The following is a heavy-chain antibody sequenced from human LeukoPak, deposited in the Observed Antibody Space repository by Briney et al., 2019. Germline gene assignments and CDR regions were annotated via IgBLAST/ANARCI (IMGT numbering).Heavy chain of an antibody. CDR1: GYTFSDYD. V-gene: IGHV1-8*01. CDR3: ARVKRFPTVWFDP. D-gene: IGHD3-10*01. Sequence: AASVKVSCKASGYTFSDYDINWVRQAAGQGLEWTGWMNPITGSTGYVQKFRGRIIMTRDTSITTAFMELTSLTSDDTAIYYCARVKRFPTVWFDPWGQGTLVSVSS. J-gene: IGHJ5*02. CDR2: MNPITGST.